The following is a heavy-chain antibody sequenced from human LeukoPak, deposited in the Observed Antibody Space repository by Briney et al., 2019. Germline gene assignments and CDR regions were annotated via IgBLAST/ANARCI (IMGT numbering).Heavy chain of an antibody. J-gene: IGHJ4*02. CDR1: EFTFNNYA. Sequence: QPGGSLRLSCAASEFTFNNYAMSWVRQAPGKGLEWVSGISGSGGGTYYGDSVKGRFTISRDNSKNTLYLQMNSLRAEDTAVYYCAKSQGSGYYRGHIDYWGQGTLVTVSA. CDR3: AKSQGSGYYRGHIDY. V-gene: IGHV3-23*01. CDR2: ISGSGGGT. D-gene: IGHD3-22*01.